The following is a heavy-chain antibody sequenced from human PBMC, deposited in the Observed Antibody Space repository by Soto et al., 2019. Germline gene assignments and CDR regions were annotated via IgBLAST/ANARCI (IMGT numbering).Heavy chain of an antibody. J-gene: IGHJ6*02. V-gene: IGHV3-30-3*01. Sequence: QVQLVGSGGGVVQPGRSLRLSCAASGFTFSSYAMHWVRQAPGKGLEWVAVISYDGSNKYYADSVKGRFTISRDNSKNTLYVQMNSLRAEDTAVYYCARDRGSKSYYYYGMDVWGQGTTVTVSS. D-gene: IGHD2-2*01. CDR3: ARDRGSKSYYYYGMDV. CDR2: ISYDGSNK. CDR1: GFTFSSYA.